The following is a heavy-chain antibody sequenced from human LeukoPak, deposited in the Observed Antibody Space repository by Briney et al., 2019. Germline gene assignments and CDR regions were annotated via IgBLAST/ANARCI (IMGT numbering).Heavy chain of an antibody. J-gene: IGHJ4*02. V-gene: IGHV3-74*01. CDR3: VRDSSKWYYDY. Sequence: GGSLRLPCAASGFMFSRYWMHWVRQAPGKGLVWVSHIKSDGSSTTYADSVKGRFTISRDNAKSTLYLQMNSLRVEDTAVYYCVRDSSKWYYDYWGLGTLVTVSS. CDR1: GFMFSRYW. CDR2: IKSDGSST. D-gene: IGHD6-13*01.